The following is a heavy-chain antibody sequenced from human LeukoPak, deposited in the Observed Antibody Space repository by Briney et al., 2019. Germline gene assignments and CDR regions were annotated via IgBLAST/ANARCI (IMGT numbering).Heavy chain of an antibody. J-gene: IGHJ6*03. CDR1: GFTFSSYE. V-gene: IGHV3-48*03. D-gene: IGHD5-12*01. CDR3: ARDRGWGMDV. Sequence: GGSLRLSCAASGFTFSSYEMNWVRQAPGKGLEWVSYISSSGSTIYYADSVKGRFTISRDNAKNSLYLQMNSLGAEDTAVYYCARDRGWGMDVWGKGTTVTISS. CDR2: ISSSGSTI.